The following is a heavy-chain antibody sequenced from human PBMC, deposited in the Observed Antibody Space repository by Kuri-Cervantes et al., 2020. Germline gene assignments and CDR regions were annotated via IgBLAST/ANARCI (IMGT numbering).Heavy chain of an antibody. V-gene: IGHV3-73*01. CDR1: GFTFSGST. D-gene: IGHD3-9*01. Sequence: GESLKISCAASGFTFSGSTVHWVRQASGKGLEWVGFIRNKAKNYATAYAASVKGRFTISRDDSKNTAYLQMNSLKTEDTAVYYSTRILRYFDWLLDNDAFDIWGQGTMVTVSS. CDR2: IRNKAKNYAT. J-gene: IGHJ3*02. CDR3: TRILRYFDWLLDNDAFDI.